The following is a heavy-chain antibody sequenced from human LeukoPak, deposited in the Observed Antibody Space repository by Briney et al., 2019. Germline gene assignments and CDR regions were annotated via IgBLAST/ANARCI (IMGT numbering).Heavy chain of an antibody. Sequence: GGSLRLSCAASGFTFSSYGMSWVRQAPGKGLEWVANIKEDGSEKYYVDSVKGRFTIYRDNAKNSLYLQMNSLRAEDTAVYYCARVVAGFDYWGQGTLVTVSS. CDR2: IKEDGSEK. CDR1: GFTFSSYG. CDR3: ARVVAGFDY. D-gene: IGHD6-19*01. J-gene: IGHJ4*02. V-gene: IGHV3-7*01.